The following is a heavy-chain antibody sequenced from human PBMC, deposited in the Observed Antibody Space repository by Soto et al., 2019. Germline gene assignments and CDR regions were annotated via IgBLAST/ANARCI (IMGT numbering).Heavy chain of an antibody. CDR1: GFTFSRSD. CDR2: VRSKIHNYAT. V-gene: IGHV3-73*02. J-gene: IGHJ6*02. D-gene: IGHD2-8*01. CDR3: SRHEEGRRMVFYGMDV. Sequence: QLVESGGGLVQAGGSLRLSCSASGFTFSRSDLHWVRQAPGKRLEWVGRVRSKIHNYATSFADSVRGRFTISRNDSDNTVSLEMSGLKSEDTALYYCSRHEEGRRMVFYGMDVWGQGTTVPVSS.